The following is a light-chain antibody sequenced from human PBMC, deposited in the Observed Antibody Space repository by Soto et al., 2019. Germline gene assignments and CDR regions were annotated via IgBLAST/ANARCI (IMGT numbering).Light chain of an antibody. CDR1: QDITNY. J-gene: IGKJ5*01. V-gene: IGKV1-33*01. Sequence: DIQMTQSPSSLSASIGDRVTITCQASQDITNYLNWYQQKPGKAPKLLIYVASNLVTGVPSRFSGSVSGTEFTFTISILQPEDIGTYYCQQYENLPITFGQGTRLEIK. CDR2: VAS. CDR3: QQYENLPIT.